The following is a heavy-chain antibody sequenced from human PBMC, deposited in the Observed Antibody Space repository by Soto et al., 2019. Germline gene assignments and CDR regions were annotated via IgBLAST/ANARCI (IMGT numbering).Heavy chain of an antibody. D-gene: IGHD3-10*01. V-gene: IGHV5-51*01. CDR3: ARQGYYGSGSHTVGYYYGMDV. J-gene: IGHJ6*02. CDR1: GYSFTSYW. Sequence: PGESLKISCKGSGYSFTSYWIGWVRQMPGKGLEWMGIIYPGDSDTRYSPSFQGQVTISADKSISTAYLQWSSLKASDTAMYYCARQGYYGSGSHTVGYYYGMDVWGQGTTVTVSS. CDR2: IYPGDSDT.